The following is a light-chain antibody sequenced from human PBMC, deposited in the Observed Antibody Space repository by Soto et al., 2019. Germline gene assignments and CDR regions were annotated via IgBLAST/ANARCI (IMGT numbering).Light chain of an antibody. J-gene: IGKJ1*01. CDR3: QEYNTWAT. Sequence: DIQMTQSPSTLSASVGDRVTITCRASQSISTWLAWYQQKPGKAPKLLIYDASSLESGVPSRFSGSGSGTEFTLTISSLQPDDFATYYCQEYNTWATFGQGTKVEIK. CDR2: DAS. V-gene: IGKV1-5*01. CDR1: QSISTW.